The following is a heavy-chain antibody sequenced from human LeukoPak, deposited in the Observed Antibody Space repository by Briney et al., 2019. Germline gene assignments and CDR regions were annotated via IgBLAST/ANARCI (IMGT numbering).Heavy chain of an antibody. V-gene: IGHV3-23*01. CDR2: ISGSGGST. D-gene: IGHD3-10*01. CDR3: AKEQSPWGAYGSGSNNWFDP. CDR1: GFTSSSYA. Sequence: GGSLRLSCAASGFTSSSYAMSWVRQAPGKGLEWVSAISGSGGSTYYADSVKGRFTNSRDNSKNTLYLQMNSLRAEDTAVYYCAKEQSPWGAYGSGSNNWFDPWGQGTLVTVSS. J-gene: IGHJ5*02.